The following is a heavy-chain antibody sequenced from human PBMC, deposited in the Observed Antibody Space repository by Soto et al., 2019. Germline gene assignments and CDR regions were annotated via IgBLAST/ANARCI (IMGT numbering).Heavy chain of an antibody. Sequence: EVQLLESGGGLVQPGGSLRLSCATSGFTFTTHAMSWVRQAPGKGLEWVSAVSGSGGGTYYADSVRGRFTVSRDISRNTLYLQMNRLRADDTATYYGANGRLLYATSFIDYWGQGTLVTVSS. V-gene: IGHV3-23*01. CDR1: GFTFTTHA. J-gene: IGHJ4*02. CDR3: ANGRLLYATSFIDY. D-gene: IGHD2-8*01. CDR2: VSGSGGGT.